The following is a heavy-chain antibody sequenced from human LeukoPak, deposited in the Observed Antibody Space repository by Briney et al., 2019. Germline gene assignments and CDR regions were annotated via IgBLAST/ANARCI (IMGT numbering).Heavy chain of an antibody. CDR2: IRSKAYGGTT. J-gene: IGHJ4*02. Sequence: PGGSLRLSCTASGFTFGDYVMSWVRQAPGKGLEWVGFIRSKAYGGTTKNAASVKGRFTISRDDSRSIAYPQMNSLKTEDTAVYYCTRDQTPYYWGQGTLVTVSS. V-gene: IGHV3-49*04. CDR1: GFTFGDYV. CDR3: TRDQTPYY.